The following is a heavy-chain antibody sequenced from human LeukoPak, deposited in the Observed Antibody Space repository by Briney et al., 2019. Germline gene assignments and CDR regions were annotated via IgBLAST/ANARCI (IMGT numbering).Heavy chain of an antibody. CDR3: ARVAPYDY. CDR1: GFTFSSYA. Sequence: PGRSLRLSCAASGFTFSSYAMHWVRQAPGKGLEWVAVISYDGSNKYYADSVKGLFTISRDNSKNTLYLQMNSLRAEDTAVYYCARVAPYDYWGQGTLVTVSS. V-gene: IGHV3-30-3*01. D-gene: IGHD2-15*01. J-gene: IGHJ4*02. CDR2: ISYDGSNK.